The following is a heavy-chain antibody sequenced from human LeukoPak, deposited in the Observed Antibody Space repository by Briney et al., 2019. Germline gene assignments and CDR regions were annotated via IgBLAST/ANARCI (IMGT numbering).Heavy chain of an antibody. J-gene: IGHJ4*02. CDR2: ISEGGGST. D-gene: IGHD3-10*01. V-gene: IGHV3-23*01. CDR1: GISLSNYA. CDR3: AKRGLVIRGILVIGYHQEAYHYDF. Sequence: GGSLRLSCVVSGISLSNYAMTWVRQAPGKGLEWVSYISEGGGSTTYADSVKGRFTISRDSSLNTLYLQMNNLRAEDTAVYFCAKRGLVIRGILVIGYHQEAYHYDFWGQGVLVTVSS.